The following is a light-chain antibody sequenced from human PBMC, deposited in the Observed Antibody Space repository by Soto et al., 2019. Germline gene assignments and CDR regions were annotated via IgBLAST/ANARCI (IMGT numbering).Light chain of an antibody. CDR3: QSYDSSLSAYV. Sequence: QSVLAQPPSVSGAPGQKVTISCTGSSSNIGAGYDLHWYQQLPGTAPKLLLYGNSNRPSGVPDRFSGSKSSTSASLAITGLQAEDEADYYCQSYDSSLSAYVFGTGTKLTVL. J-gene: IGLJ1*01. CDR2: GNS. CDR1: SSNIGAGYD. V-gene: IGLV1-40*01.